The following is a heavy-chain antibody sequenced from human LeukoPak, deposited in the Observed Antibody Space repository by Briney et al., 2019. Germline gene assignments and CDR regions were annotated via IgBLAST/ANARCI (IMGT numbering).Heavy chain of an antibody. D-gene: IGHD2-21*01. Sequence: QPGGSLRLSCAASGFTFSNYWMSWIRQAPGKGLEWVASMKQDGSETYYVDSVKGRFTISIDNAKNSLYLQMNSLRAEDTAVYYCARLLWWCGYWGQGTLVTVSS. CDR1: GFTFSNYW. CDR3: ARLLWWCGY. V-gene: IGHV3-7*01. CDR2: MKQDGSET. J-gene: IGHJ4*02.